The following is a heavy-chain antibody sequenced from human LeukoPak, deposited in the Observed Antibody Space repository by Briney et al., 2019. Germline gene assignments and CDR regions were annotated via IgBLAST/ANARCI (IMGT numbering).Heavy chain of an antibody. CDR3: AQVGTSCYGADY. Sequence: GGFLRLSCAASGFTFSSYAMSWVRQAPGKGLEWVSAISGSGGSTYYADSVKGRFTISRDNSKNTLYLQMNSLRAEDTAVYYRAQVGTSCYGADYWGQGTLVTVYS. CDR2: ISGSGGST. CDR1: GFTFSSYA. J-gene: IGHJ4*02. V-gene: IGHV3-23*01. D-gene: IGHD2-2*01.